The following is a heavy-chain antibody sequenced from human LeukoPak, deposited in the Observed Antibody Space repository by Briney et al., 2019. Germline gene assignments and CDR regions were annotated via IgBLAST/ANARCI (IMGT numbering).Heavy chain of an antibody. Sequence: SETLSLTCTVSGGSISSYYWSWIRQPPGKGLEWIGYIYYSGSTNYNPSLKSRVTISVDTSKNQFSLKLSSVTAADTAVYYCARTNDCDYYYGMDVWGQGTTVTVSS. CDR1: GGSISSYY. J-gene: IGHJ6*02. D-gene: IGHD1-1*01. CDR3: ARTNDCDYYYGMDV. V-gene: IGHV4-59*01. CDR2: IYYSGST.